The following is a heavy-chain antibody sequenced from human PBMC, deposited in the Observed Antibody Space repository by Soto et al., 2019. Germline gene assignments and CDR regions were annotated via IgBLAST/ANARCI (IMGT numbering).Heavy chain of an antibody. J-gene: IGHJ4*02. Sequence: QVQLVQSGAEVKKPGSSVKVSCKTSGGTFSTYTLSWVRQAPGQGLEWMGRIIPVLDKADYAQRFQGRLTITADRSTSTANMELSSLSSEDTAIYYCARGATAGDCAVHYWCQGTLVSVSS. D-gene: IGHD2-21*01. CDR1: GGTFSTYT. V-gene: IGHV1-69*02. CDR2: IIPVLDKA. CDR3: ARGATAGDCAVHY.